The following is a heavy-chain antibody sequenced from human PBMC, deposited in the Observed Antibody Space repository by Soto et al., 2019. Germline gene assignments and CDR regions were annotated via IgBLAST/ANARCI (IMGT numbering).Heavy chain of an antibody. Sequence: QVQLQQWGAGLLKPSETLSLTCAVYGGSFSGYYWSWIRQPPGKGLEWIGEINHSGSTNYNPSLKSRVTISVDTSKNQFSLKLSSVTAADTAVYYCARAGLGYCSGGSCYGGKSPCFDPWGQGTLVTVSS. CDR1: GGSFSGYY. V-gene: IGHV4-34*01. CDR3: ARAGLGYCSGGSCYGGKSPCFDP. CDR2: INHSGST. J-gene: IGHJ5*02. D-gene: IGHD2-15*01.